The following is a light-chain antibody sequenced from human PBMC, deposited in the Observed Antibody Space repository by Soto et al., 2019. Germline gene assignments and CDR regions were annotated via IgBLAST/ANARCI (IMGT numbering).Light chain of an antibody. CDR1: QGISSY. Sequence: AIRMTQSPSSFSASTGDRVTITCRASQGISSYLAWYQQKPGNAPKLLIYAASTLQSGVPSRFSGSGSGTDFTLTISCLQSEDFATYYCQQYYSYLTFGGGTKVEIK. V-gene: IGKV1-8*01. CDR2: AAS. CDR3: QQYYSYLT. J-gene: IGKJ4*01.